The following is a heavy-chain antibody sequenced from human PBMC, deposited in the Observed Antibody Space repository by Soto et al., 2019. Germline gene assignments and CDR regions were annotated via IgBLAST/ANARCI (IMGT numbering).Heavy chain of an antibody. V-gene: IGHV3-74*01. CDR2: INGNADNS. J-gene: IGHJ4*02. Sequence: EVQLAESGGGLVLTGGSLRLSCAASGFSFVSYWMHWVRQVPGEGLAWVSRINGNADNSDYADSVKGRFTISRDNAMNRLYLQMDSLRADDTGVYYCVRDFQGAVAGSEFDHWGQGTLVTVSS. CDR3: VRDFQGAVAGSEFDH. CDR1: GFSFVSYW. D-gene: IGHD6-19*01.